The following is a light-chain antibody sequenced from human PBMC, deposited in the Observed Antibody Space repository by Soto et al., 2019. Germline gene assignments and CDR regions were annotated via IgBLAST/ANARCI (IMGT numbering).Light chain of an antibody. CDR3: QQYGRSAAYT. J-gene: IGKJ2*01. Sequence: EIMLTQSPGTLSLSPGERATLSCRASQSVSSRSLAWYQQKPGQAPRLLIYAASNRATGIPDRFSGSASGTDFTLTINRLEPEDFAVYYCQQYGRSAAYTFGQETKLEIK. CDR1: QSVSSRS. CDR2: AAS. V-gene: IGKV3-20*01.